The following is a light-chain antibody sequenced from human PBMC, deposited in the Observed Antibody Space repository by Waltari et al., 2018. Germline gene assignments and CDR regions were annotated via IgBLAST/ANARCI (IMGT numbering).Light chain of an antibody. CDR1: SNDVGGFDY. CDR3: SSYGGSSTLV. Sequence: QSALTQPPSASGSPGQSVTISCTGSSNDVGGFDYVSWYQQQPGKAPKLIIHEVNKRPSGVPERFSGSKSGNSAYLTVSGLQADDEGDYHCSSYGGSSTLVFGGGTKLTVL. J-gene: IGLJ2*01. V-gene: IGLV2-8*01. CDR2: EVN.